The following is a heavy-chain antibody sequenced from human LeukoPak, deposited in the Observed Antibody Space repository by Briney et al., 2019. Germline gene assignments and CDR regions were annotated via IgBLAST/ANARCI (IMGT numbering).Heavy chain of an antibody. CDR2: INPNSGDT. CDR1: EYSFTGYY. V-gene: IGHV1-2*02. Sequence: ASVKVSCKASEYSFTGYYIHWVRQAPGQGLEWMGWINPNSGDTNYAQKLQGRVTITTDTSTSTAYMDLRGLRSDDTAVYFCARGYDYGDYVGDFDYWGQGTLVTVSS. J-gene: IGHJ4*02. D-gene: IGHD4-17*01. CDR3: ARGYDYGDYVGDFDY.